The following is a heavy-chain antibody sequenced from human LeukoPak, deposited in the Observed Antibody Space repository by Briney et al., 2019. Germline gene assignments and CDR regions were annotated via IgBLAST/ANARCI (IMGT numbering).Heavy chain of an antibody. CDR2: ITSGSSSI. CDR3: ARGRPHGNDY. Sequence: PGGSLRLSCAASGFTFSNAWMNWVRQAPGKGLEWVSSITSGSSSIYYAGSVKGRFTISRDNAKNSLYLQMNSLRAEDTAVYYCARGRPHGNDYWGQGTLVTVSS. D-gene: IGHD4-23*01. V-gene: IGHV3-21*01. CDR1: GFTFSNAW. J-gene: IGHJ4*02.